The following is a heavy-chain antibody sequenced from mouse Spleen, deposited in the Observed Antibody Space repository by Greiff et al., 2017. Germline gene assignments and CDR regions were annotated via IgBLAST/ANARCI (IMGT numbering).Heavy chain of an antibody. CDR2: IDPANGNT. CDR1: GFNIKNTY. CDR3: ASGISLHLLLREAWFAY. D-gene: IGHD1-1*01. Sequence: VQLQQSVAELVRPGASVKLSCTASGFNIKNTYMHWVKQRPEQGLEWIGRIDPANGNTKYAPKFQGKATITADTSSNTAYLQLSSLTSEDTAIYYCASGISLHLLLREAWFAYWGQGTLVTVSA. V-gene: IGHV14-3*01. J-gene: IGHJ3*01.